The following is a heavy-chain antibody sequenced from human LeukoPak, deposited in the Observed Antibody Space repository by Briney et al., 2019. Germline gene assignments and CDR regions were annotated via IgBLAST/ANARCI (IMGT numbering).Heavy chain of an antibody. V-gene: IGHV3-21*01. J-gene: IGHJ4*02. CDR2: ISSSSSYI. CDR1: GFTFSSYS. D-gene: IGHD2-2*01. CDR3: ARWLGDCSSTSCYGFDY. Sequence: GGSLRLSCAASGFTFSSYSMNWVRQAPGKGLEWVSSISSSSSYIYYADPVKGRFTISRDNAKNSLYLQMNSLRAEDTAVYYCARWLGDCSSTSCYGFDYWGQGTLVTVSS.